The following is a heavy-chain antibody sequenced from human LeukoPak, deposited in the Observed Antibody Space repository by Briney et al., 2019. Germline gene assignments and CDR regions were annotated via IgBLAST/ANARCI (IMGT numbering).Heavy chain of an antibody. CDR1: GYTFTAYY. D-gene: IGHD1-26*01. CDR3: ARVRLGELLEDY. J-gene: IGHJ4*02. CDR2: INPNSGGT. V-gene: IGHV1-2*02. Sequence: ASVKVSSKASGYTFTAYYMHCVRQAPGQRLEWMGWINPNSGGTNYAQKFQGRVTMTRDTSISTAYMELSRLRSDDTAVYYCARVRLGELLEDYWGQGTLVTVSS.